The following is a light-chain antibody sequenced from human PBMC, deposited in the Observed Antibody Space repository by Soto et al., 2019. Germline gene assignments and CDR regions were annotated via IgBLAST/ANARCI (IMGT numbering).Light chain of an antibody. CDR2: TAS. J-gene: IGKJ1*01. V-gene: IGKV1-17*01. CDR3: LQNNSYPVT. CDR1: QGISHD. Sequence: DIQMTPSPSSLSASVGDSVTITCRASQGISHDLAWYPQKPGKAPKRLIYTASSLQSGVPPRFRGSGSETEFTLTISSLQPEDFATYYCLQNNSYPVTFGQGTKGEIK.